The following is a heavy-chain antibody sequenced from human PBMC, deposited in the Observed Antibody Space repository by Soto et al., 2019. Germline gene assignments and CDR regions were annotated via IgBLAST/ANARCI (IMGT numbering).Heavy chain of an antibody. V-gene: IGHV4-34*01. D-gene: IGHD2-8*02. CDR2: INPGGST. J-gene: IGHJ4*02. Sequence: PSETLSLTCAVYGGSFSGYYWTWIRQPPGTGLEWIGEINPGGSTYYNPSLKNRVTISVDTSKNQFSLKLTSVTAADTAVYYCARDKITGLFDYWGQGTLVTVSS. CDR1: GGSFSGYY. CDR3: ARDKITGLFDY.